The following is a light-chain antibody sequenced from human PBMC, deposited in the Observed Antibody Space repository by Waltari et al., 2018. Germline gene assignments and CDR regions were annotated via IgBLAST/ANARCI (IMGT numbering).Light chain of an antibody. CDR1: QNIGTY. CDR2: DAS. J-gene: IGKJ2*01. CDR3: QHRSARPMYT. V-gene: IGKV3-11*01. Sequence: EIVLTKSPATLSLSPGERATLPCRASQNIGTYLAWYQQKPGQAPRLLMLDASHRASGTPVRISGSASGTDFTLAISSLEPEDFAVYYCQHRSARPMYTFGQGTKLEIK.